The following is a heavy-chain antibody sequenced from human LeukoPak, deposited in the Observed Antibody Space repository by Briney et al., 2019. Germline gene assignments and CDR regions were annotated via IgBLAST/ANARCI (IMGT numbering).Heavy chain of an antibody. CDR2: IKQDGSEK. V-gene: IGHV3-7*01. CDR3: ARERFLRAYYYYGMDV. J-gene: IGHJ6*02. CDR1: GFTFSSYW. Sequence: PGGSLRLSCAASGFTFSSYWMSWVRQAPGKGLEWVANIKQDGSEKYYVDSVKGRFAISRDNAKNSLYLQMNGLRAEDTAVYYCARERFLRAYYYYGMDVWGQGTTVTVSS. D-gene: IGHD2-21*01.